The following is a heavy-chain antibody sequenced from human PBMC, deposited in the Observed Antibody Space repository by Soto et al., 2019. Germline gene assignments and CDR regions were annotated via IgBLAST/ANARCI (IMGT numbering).Heavy chain of an antibody. Sequence: GGSLRLSCAASGFTFSSYGMHWVRQAPGKGLEWVAVISYDGSNKYYADSVKGRFTISRDNSKNTLYLQMNSLRAEDTAVYYCAKDDYTLGATIDYWGQGTLVTVSS. D-gene: IGHD4-4*01. J-gene: IGHJ4*02. CDR2: ISYDGSNK. V-gene: IGHV3-30*18. CDR1: GFTFSSYG. CDR3: AKDDYTLGATIDY.